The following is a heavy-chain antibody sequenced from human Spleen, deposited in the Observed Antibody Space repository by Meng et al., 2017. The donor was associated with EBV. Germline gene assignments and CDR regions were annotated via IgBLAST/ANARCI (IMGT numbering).Heavy chain of an antibody. J-gene: IGHJ4*02. CDR3: ARTDIHCSGTSCFFDF. V-gene: IGHV4-30-4*01. CDR2: IYSSGST. CDR1: GFSITSGGHY. Sequence: QVPLQESGPGLVKPSQTLSLSCTVSGFSITSGGHYWGWIRQSRGKGLEWIGYIYSSGSTYYNPSLEGRITISVDTSKNHFSLELNSLTAADTAVYYCARTDIHCSGTSCFFDFWGQGTLVTVSS. D-gene: IGHD2-2*01.